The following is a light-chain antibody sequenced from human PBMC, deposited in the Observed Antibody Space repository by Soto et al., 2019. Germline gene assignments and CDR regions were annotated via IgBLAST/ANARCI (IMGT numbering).Light chain of an antibody. CDR1: SSDVGGYNY. V-gene: IGLV2-8*01. J-gene: IGLJ2*01. CDR3: ISYAGSNNVI. CDR2: EVT. Sequence: QSVLTQPPSSSGSPGQSVTISCTGTSSDVGGYNYVSWYQQHPGKAPQLIIYEVTQRPSGVPDRFSGSKSGNTASLTVAGLQAEDESDYYCISYAGSNNVIFGRGTKLTVL.